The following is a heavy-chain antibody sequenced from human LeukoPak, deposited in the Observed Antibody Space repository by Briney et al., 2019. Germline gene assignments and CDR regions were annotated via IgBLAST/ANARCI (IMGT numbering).Heavy chain of an antibody. D-gene: IGHD4-17*01. Sequence: GGSLRLSCATSGFSVSSNYMSWVRQAPGKGLEWVSLIYSGASTYYADSVKGRFTISRDNSKNTLYLQMNSLRDEDTAVCYCARVYRDYYFDSWGQGTLVTVSS. CDR2: IYSGAST. V-gene: IGHV3-53*01. CDR3: ARVYRDYYFDS. J-gene: IGHJ4*02. CDR1: GFSVSSNY.